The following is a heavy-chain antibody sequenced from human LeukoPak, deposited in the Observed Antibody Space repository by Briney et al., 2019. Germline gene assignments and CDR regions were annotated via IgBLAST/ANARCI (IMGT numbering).Heavy chain of an antibody. J-gene: IGHJ4*02. CDR2: IYYSGST. CDR1: GDSVSSYY. V-gene: IGHV4-59*08. D-gene: IGHD2-8*01. Sequence: SSETLSLTCTVSGDSVSSYYWSWIRQPPGKGLEWIGYIYYSGSTNYNPSLKSRVTISGDTSKNQFSLKLSSVTAADTAVYYCARGNGHENDYWGQGTLVTVSS. CDR3: ARGNGHENDY.